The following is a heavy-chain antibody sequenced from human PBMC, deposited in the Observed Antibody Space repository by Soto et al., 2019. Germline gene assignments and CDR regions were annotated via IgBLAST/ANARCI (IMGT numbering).Heavy chain of an antibody. CDR2: IDWDDDK. CDR3: ARENYDILTGSDFDY. CDR1: GSSLSTSGMC. D-gene: IGHD3-9*01. J-gene: IGHJ4*02. V-gene: IGHV2-70*11. Sequence: SGPTLVNPTQTLTLTCTFSGSSLSTSGMCVSWIRQPPGKALEWLARIDWDDDKYYSTSLKTRLTISKDTSKNQVVLTMTNMDPVDTATYYCARENYDILTGSDFDYWGQGTLVTVSS.